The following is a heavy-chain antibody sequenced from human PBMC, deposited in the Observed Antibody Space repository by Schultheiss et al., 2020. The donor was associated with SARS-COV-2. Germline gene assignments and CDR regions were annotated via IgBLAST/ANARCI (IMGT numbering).Heavy chain of an antibody. J-gene: IGHJ4*02. D-gene: IGHD2-2*02. CDR1: GGSISSYY. CDR3: ARGFQGPPYCSSTSCYTGPLYVDY. Sequence: SQTLSLTCTVSGGSISSYYWSWIRQPAGKGLEWIGRIYTSGSTNYNPSLKSRVTMSVDTSKNQFSLKLSSVTAADTAVYYCARGFQGPPYCSSTSCYTGPLYVDYWGQGALVTVSS. V-gene: IGHV4-4*07. CDR2: IYTSGST.